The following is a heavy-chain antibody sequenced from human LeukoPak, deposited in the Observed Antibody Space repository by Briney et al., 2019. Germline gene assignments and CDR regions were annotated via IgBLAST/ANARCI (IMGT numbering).Heavy chain of an antibody. J-gene: IGHJ4*02. CDR2: INHSGST. CDR3: ARGLSGYYPTDY. V-gene: IGHV4-34*01. CDR1: GGSFSGYY. D-gene: IGHD3-22*01. Sequence: SETLSLTCAVYGGSFSGYYWSWIRQPPGKGLEWTGEINHSGSTNYDPSLKSRVTISVDTSKNQFSLKLSSVTAADTAVYYCARGLSGYYPTDYWGQGTLVTVSS.